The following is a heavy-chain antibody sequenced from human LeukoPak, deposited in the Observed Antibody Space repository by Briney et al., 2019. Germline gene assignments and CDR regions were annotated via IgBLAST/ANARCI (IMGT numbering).Heavy chain of an antibody. D-gene: IGHD6-13*01. CDR3: ARNGDAGGAGTYLDY. V-gene: IGHV3-30-3*01. J-gene: IGHJ4*02. CDR2: ISYDGSNK. CDR1: GFTFSIYA. Sequence: GGSLRLSCAASGFTFSIYAMHWVRQAPGKGLEWVAVISYDGSNKYYADSVEGRFTISREHSKNTMYLQMNSLRAADTAVYYCARNGDAGGAGTYLDYWGQGTLVTVSS.